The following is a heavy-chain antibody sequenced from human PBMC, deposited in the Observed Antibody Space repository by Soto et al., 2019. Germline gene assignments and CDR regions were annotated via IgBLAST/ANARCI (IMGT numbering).Heavy chain of an antibody. J-gene: IGHJ4*02. Sequence: QVQLLQSGAEVKKPGASVRISCMASGFTFTNSYMHWVRQAPGQGLEWVGLINPSAGSTRFAQQCQGRVTMTRDMSASTVYMELRSLTSGDTAVYYCARGEFNWNDPGFDYWGLGTLVSVSS. V-gene: IGHV1-46*01. CDR3: ARGEFNWNDPGFDY. D-gene: IGHD1-20*01. CDR1: GFTFTNSY. CDR2: INPSAGST.